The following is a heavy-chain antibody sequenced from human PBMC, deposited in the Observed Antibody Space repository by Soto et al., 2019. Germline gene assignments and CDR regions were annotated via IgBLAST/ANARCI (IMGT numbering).Heavy chain of an antibody. Sequence: SETLSLTCTVSGGSISTDDHYWSCIRQPPGKGLEWIGYIYYTGSTHYNPSLKSRLFTSLDTSKNQFSLQLTSVTAADTAVYYCASLRSRWNIDYWGQGTLVTVSS. CDR2: IYYTGST. V-gene: IGHV4-30-4*01. D-gene: IGHD6-13*01. CDR3: ASLRSRWNIDY. J-gene: IGHJ4*02. CDR1: GGSISTDDHY.